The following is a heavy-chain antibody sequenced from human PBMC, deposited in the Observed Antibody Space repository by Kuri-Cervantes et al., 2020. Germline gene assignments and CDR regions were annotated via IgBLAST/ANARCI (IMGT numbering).Heavy chain of an antibody. CDR1: GYTFTSYD. J-gene: IGHJ4*02. V-gene: IGHV1-69*13. CDR3: ARAAAGTFKHYFDY. CDR2: IIPIFGTA. D-gene: IGHD6-13*01. Sequence: SVKVSCKASGYTFTSYDINWVRQATGQGLEWMGGIIPIFGTANYAQKFQGRVTITADESTSTAYMELSSLRSEDTAVYYCARAAAGTFKHYFDYWGQGTLVTVSS.